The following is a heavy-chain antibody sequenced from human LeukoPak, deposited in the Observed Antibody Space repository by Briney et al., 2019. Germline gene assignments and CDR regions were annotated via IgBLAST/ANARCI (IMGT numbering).Heavy chain of an antibody. J-gene: IGHJ5*02. V-gene: IGHV4-39*01. CDR3: ARRGGYCSGVSCLSWFDP. Sequence: SETLSLTCTVSSGSISSSSYYWGWIRQPPGKGLEYIGSICYSGSNYYNPSLKSRVTISVDTSTNQFSLKLSSVTAADTAVYYCARRGGYCSGVSCLSWFDPWGQGTLVTVSS. CDR2: ICYSGSN. D-gene: IGHD2-15*01. CDR1: SGSISSSSYY.